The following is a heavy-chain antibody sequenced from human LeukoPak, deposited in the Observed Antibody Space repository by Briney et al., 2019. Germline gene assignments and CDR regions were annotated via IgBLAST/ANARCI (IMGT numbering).Heavy chain of an antibody. Sequence: GASVKVSCKASGGTFSSYAISWVRQAPGQGLEWMGGIIPIFGTANYAQKFQGRVTITADKSTSTAYMELSSLRSEDTAVYYCARDNSYDSSGYYDYWGQGTLVTVSS. CDR3: ARDNSYDSSGYYDY. CDR1: GGTFSSYA. J-gene: IGHJ4*02. D-gene: IGHD3-22*01. CDR2: IIPIFGTA. V-gene: IGHV1-69*06.